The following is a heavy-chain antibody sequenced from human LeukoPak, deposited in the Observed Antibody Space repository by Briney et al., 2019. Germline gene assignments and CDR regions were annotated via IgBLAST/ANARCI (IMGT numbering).Heavy chain of an antibody. V-gene: IGHV3-23*01. CDR2: ISGSGEST. J-gene: IGHJ4*02. CDR3: AKWGSGSYYKGSFDY. D-gene: IGHD3-10*01. Sequence: GGSLRLSCAASGFTFSSYAMSWVRQAPGKGLEWVSTISGSGESTYCADSVKGRFTISRDNSKNTLYLQMNSLRAEDTAVYYCAKWGSGSYYKGSFDYWGQGTLVTVSS. CDR1: GFTFSSYA.